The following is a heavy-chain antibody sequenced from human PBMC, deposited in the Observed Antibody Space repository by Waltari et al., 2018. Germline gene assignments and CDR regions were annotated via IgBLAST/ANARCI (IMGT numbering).Heavy chain of an antibody. D-gene: IGHD6-19*01. Sequence: QVQLVQSGAEVKKPGASVKVSCKASGYTFTGYYMHWVRQAPGQGLEWMGGINPNSGGTNYAQKFQGRVTMTRDTSISTAYMELSRLRSDDTAVYYCARDFGWAGMVPDAFDIWGQGTMVTVSS. CDR3: ARDFGWAGMVPDAFDI. CDR1: GYTFTGYY. J-gene: IGHJ3*02. CDR2: INPNSGGT. V-gene: IGHV1-2*02.